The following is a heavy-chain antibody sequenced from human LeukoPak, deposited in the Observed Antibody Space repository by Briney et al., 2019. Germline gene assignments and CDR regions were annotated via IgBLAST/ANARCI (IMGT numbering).Heavy chain of an antibody. CDR3: ARGRLGSGSQYDAFDI. Sequence: ASVKVSCKASGYTFTGYYIHWVRQAPGQGLEWMGWINPNSGGTNYAQKFQGRVTMTRDTSISIAYMELSRLTSDDTAVFYCARGRLGSGSQYDAFDIWGQGTMVTVSS. CDR2: INPNSGGT. V-gene: IGHV1-2*02. CDR1: GYTFTGYY. J-gene: IGHJ3*02. D-gene: IGHD3-10*01.